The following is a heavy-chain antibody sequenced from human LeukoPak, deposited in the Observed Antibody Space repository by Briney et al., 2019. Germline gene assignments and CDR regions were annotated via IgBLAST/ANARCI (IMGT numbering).Heavy chain of an antibody. CDR3: VRRDTGWNYFDY. CDR1: GGSINSHY. CDR2: IYYTGKI. D-gene: IGHD6-19*01. Sequence: SETLSLTCAVSGGSINSHYWGWIRQPPGKGLQWIGDIYYTGKINYNPSLKSRVAITLDTSKDHLSLNLTSVLAADTAIYYCVRRDTGWNYFDYWGQGILVTVSS. V-gene: IGHV4-59*08. J-gene: IGHJ4*02.